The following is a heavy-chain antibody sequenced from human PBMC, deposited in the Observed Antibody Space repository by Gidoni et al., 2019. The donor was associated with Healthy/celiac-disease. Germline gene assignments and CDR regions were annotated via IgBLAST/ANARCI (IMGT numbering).Heavy chain of an antibody. CDR1: GFTVSSYW. CDR2: IKQDGSEK. Sequence: EVQLVESGGGLVQPGGSLRLSCAAAGFTVSSYWMSWVRQAPGKGLEWVANIKQDGSEKYYVDSVKGRFPISRDNAKNSLYLQMNSLRAEDTAVYYCARDDSSGFIFSAFDIWGQGTMVTVSS. V-gene: IGHV3-7*01. CDR3: ARDDSSGFIFSAFDI. D-gene: IGHD3-22*01. J-gene: IGHJ3*02.